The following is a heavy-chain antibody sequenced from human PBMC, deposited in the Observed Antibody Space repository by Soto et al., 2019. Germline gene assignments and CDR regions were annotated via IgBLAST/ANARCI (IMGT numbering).Heavy chain of an antibody. D-gene: IGHD2-8*02. Sequence: EVQLAESGGGLVQPGGSLRLSCAASGFTFSSYGMNWVRQAPGKGLEWVSYISSSSSTVYYADSVQGRFSISRDNAKNSQEMQVNDLRAEDTAVYYCARVYCTGGKCYYHYDNMDVWGEGTTVTVSS. CDR1: GFTFSSYG. V-gene: IGHV3-48*01. CDR2: ISSSSSTV. J-gene: IGHJ6*03. CDR3: ARVYCTGGKCYYHYDNMDV.